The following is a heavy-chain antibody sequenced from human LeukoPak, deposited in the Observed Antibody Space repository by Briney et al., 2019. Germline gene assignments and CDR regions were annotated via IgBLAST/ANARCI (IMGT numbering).Heavy chain of an antibody. D-gene: IGHD6-13*01. J-gene: IGHJ5*02. V-gene: IGHV1-18*01. Sequence: ASVKVSCKASGYSFSTYGITWVRQAPGQGLEWVGWISAYNGNTNYAQKLQGRVTMTTDTSTSTAYMELRSLRSDDTAVYYCARSPGYSSSWAYYNWFDPWGQGTLVTVSS. CDR3: ARSPGYSSSWAYYNWFDP. CDR1: GYSFSTYG. CDR2: ISAYNGNT.